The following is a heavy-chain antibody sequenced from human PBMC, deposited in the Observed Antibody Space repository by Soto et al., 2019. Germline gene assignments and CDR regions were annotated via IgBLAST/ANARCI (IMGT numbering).Heavy chain of an antibody. CDR2: IIPIFGTA. CDR1: GYTFTSYG. Sequence: QVQLVQSGAEVKKPGASVKVSCKASGYTFTSYGISWVRQAPGQGLEWMGWIIPIFGTANYAQKFQGRVTITADESTSTAYMELSSLRSEDTAVYYCARAAQEHQLVSADYWGQGTLVTVSS. V-gene: IGHV1-69*13. J-gene: IGHJ4*02. D-gene: IGHD6-6*01. CDR3: ARAAQEHQLVSADY.